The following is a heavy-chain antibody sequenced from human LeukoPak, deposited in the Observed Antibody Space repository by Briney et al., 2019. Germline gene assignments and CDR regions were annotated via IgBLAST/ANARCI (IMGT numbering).Heavy chain of an antibody. CDR1: GFTSTTSH. V-gene: IGHV1-58*01. CDR3: ATGSGWYSPDY. CDR2: IVVGSANT. Sequence: SVKVICKGGGFTSTTSHLLCVLQTRGQHLEWIGWIVVGSANTNYAQKFQERVTITRDMSTSTAYMELSSLRSEDTAVYYCATGSGWYSPDYWGEGTLITVSS. D-gene: IGHD6-19*01. J-gene: IGHJ4*02.